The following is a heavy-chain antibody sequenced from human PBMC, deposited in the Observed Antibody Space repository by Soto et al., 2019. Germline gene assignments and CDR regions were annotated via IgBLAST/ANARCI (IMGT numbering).Heavy chain of an antibody. V-gene: IGHV4-39*01. CDR2: IYYSGST. CDR1: GGSISSSSYY. D-gene: IGHD5-18*01. CDR3: ARHHRGYRWRVDA. Sequence: QLQLQESGPGLVKPSETLSLTCTVSGGSISSSSYYWGWIRQPPGKGLEWIGSIYYSGSTYYNPSLKSRVTTSVSTPQLQVSLTPGSVTAADAAVHCCARHHRGYRWRVDAWGQGTLVTVSS. J-gene: IGHJ5*02.